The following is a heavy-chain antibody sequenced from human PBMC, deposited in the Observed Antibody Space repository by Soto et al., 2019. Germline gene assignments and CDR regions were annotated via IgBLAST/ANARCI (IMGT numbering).Heavy chain of an antibody. CDR3: AREGVRSMDV. CDR1: GYTFTRYD. V-gene: IGHV1-8*01. CDR2: MNHNSGNT. J-gene: IGHJ6*02. Sequence: QVQLVQSGAEVKKPGASVKVSCKASGYTFTRYDINWVRQATGQGLEWMGWMNHNSGNTGYAQKLQGRVTMTRNTSISTAYMELSSLRSEDTVVYYCAREGVRSMDVWGQGTTVTVSS. D-gene: IGHD2-8*01.